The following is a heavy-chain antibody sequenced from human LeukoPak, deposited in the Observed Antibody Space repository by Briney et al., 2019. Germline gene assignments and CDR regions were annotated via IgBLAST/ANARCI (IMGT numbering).Heavy chain of an antibody. CDR1: GYSISSGYY. J-gene: IGHJ4*02. CDR3: AREANWNYGY. Sequence: SETLSLTCTVPGYSISSGYYWGWIRQPPGKGLEWIGSIHHSGSTYYNPSLKSRVTISEDTSKNQFSLKLNSVTAADTAAYYCAREANWNYGYWGQGTLVTVSS. D-gene: IGHD1-7*01. CDR2: IHHSGST. V-gene: IGHV4-38-2*02.